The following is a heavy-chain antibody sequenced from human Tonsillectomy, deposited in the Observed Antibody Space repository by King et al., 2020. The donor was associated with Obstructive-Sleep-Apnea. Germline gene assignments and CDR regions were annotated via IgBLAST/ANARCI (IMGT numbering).Heavy chain of an antibody. Sequence: VQLVQSGGGLVKPGGSLRLSCAASGFAFSDYYMSWIRQAPGKGLEWVSYISSSGSTIYYADSVKGRFTISRDNAKNSLYLQMNSLRAEDTAVYYCARDLYYYDSSGALFDYWGQGTLVTVSS. D-gene: IGHD3-22*01. J-gene: IGHJ4*02. CDR3: ARDLYYYDSSGALFDY. CDR1: GFAFSDYY. CDR2: ISSSGSTI. V-gene: IGHV3-11*01.